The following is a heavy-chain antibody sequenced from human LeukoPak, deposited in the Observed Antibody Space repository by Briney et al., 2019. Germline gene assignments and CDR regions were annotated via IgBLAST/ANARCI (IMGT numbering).Heavy chain of an antibody. Sequence: GSLRLSCAASGFTFSSYEMNWVRQAPGKGLEWVSYISSSGSTIYYADSVKGRFAISRDNAKNSLYLQMNSLRAEDTAVYYCAELGITMIGGVWGKGTTVTISS. D-gene: IGHD3-10*02. J-gene: IGHJ6*04. CDR2: ISSSGSTI. V-gene: IGHV3-48*03. CDR3: AELGITMIGGV. CDR1: GFTFSSYE.